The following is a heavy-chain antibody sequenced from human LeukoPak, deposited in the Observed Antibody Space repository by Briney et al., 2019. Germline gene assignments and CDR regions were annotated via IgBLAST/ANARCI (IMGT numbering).Heavy chain of an antibody. V-gene: IGHV3-23*03. D-gene: IGHD1-26*01. CDR1: GFTFSDFA. Sequence: GGSLRLSCGASGFTFSDFAMSWVRLAPGKGLEWVSSIEKDASRAYYADSVRGRFTVSKDNSKNTLYLQMSSLRVEDTALYYCAKQEGALIQNWCFDHWGLGTLVTVSS. J-gene: IGHJ4*02. CDR2: IEKDASRA. CDR3: AKQEGALIQNWCFDH.